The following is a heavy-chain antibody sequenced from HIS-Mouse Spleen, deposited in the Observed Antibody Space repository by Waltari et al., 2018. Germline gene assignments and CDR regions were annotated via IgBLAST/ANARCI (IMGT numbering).Heavy chain of an antibody. Sequence: QLQLQESGPGLVKPSETLSLTCTVSGSSLSSSSYSWGWIRQPPGKGLEWIGSIYYSGSTYYNPSLKSRVTISVDTSKNQFSLKLSSVTAADTAVYYCARRRGWFDYWGQGTLVTVSS. CDR3: ARRRGWFDY. J-gene: IGHJ4*02. CDR2: IYYSGST. CDR1: GSSLSSSSYS. D-gene: IGHD6-19*01. V-gene: IGHV4-39*01.